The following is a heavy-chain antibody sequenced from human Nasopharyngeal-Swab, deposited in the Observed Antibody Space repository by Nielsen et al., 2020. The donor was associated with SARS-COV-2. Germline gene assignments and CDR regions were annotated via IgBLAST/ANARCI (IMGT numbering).Heavy chain of an antibody. CDR3: ARLNNYDSGGYYYIDY. V-gene: IGHV1-69*01. Sequence: WVRQAPGQGLEWMGGTIPVFGTTIYAQKFQGRVTITADESTSTAYMELSSLRSEDTAFYYCARLNNYDSGGYYYIDYWGQGTLVTVSS. J-gene: IGHJ4*02. CDR2: TIPVFGTT. D-gene: IGHD3-22*01.